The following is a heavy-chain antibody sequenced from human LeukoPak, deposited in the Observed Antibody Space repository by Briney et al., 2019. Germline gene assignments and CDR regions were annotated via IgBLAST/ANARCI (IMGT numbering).Heavy chain of an antibody. V-gene: IGHV1-18*04. CDR2: ISAYNGNT. CDR3: ARDAKWSSGSYYYGY. CDR1: GYTFTSYY. D-gene: IGHD3-10*01. Sequence: ASVKVSCKASGYTFTSYYMHWVRQAPGQGLEWMGWISAYNGNTNYAQKLQGRVTMTTDTSTSTAYMELRSLRSVDTAVYYCARDAKWSSGSYYYGYWGQGTLVTVSS. J-gene: IGHJ4*02.